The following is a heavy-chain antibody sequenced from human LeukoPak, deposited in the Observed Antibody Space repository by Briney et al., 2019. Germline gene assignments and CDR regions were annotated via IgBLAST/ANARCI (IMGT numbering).Heavy chain of an antibody. J-gene: IGHJ6*04. Sequence: PGGSLRLSCAASGFTISSYEMNRVRQALGKGLEWVSYISSSGSTIYYAASVKGRFTISRDNAKNSLYLQMNSLRAEDTAVYYCARDGSNYYYGMDVWGKGTTVTVSS. CDR3: ARDGSNYYYGMDV. CDR2: ISSSGSTI. CDR1: GFTISSYE. V-gene: IGHV3-48*03. D-gene: IGHD3-10*01.